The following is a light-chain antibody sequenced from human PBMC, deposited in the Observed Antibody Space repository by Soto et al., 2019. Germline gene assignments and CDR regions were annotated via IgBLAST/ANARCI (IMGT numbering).Light chain of an antibody. V-gene: IGLV1-40*01. CDR2: GNT. J-gene: IGLJ3*02. Sequence: QTVVTQPPSVSGAPGQRVTLSCTGSSSNIGAGFDVHWYQQLPGTAPKVVIYGNTNRPSGVPDRFSGSKSGPSASLAITGLQAEDEADYYCQSYDSSLSTWVFGGGTKVTVL. CDR1: SSNIGAGFD. CDR3: QSYDSSLSTWV.